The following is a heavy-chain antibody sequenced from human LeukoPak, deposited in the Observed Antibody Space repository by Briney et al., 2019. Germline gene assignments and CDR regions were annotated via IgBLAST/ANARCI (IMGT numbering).Heavy chain of an antibody. J-gene: IGHJ6*02. Sequence: SETLSLTCTVSGGSISSYYWSWIRQPPGKGLEWIGYIYYSGSTNYNPSLKSRVTISVDTSKNQFSLKLSSVTAADTAVYYCARQGDGYNSLYYYYGMDVWGQGTTVTVSS. V-gene: IGHV4-59*08. CDR3: ARQGDGYNSLYYYYGMDV. CDR1: GGSISSYY. CDR2: IYYSGST. D-gene: IGHD5-24*01.